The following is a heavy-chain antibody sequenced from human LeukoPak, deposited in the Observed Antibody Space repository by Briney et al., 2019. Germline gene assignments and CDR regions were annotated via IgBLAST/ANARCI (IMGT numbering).Heavy chain of an antibody. Sequence: GGSLRLSCAASGFTFDDYAMHWVRQAPGKGLEWVSGISWNSGSIGYADSVKGRFTISRDNAKNSLYLQMNSLRAEDTAVYYCARDAVGIYRIIDYWGQGTLVTVSS. CDR3: ARDAVGIYRIIDY. V-gene: IGHV3-9*01. CDR2: ISWNSGSI. CDR1: GFTFDDYA. J-gene: IGHJ4*02. D-gene: IGHD6-13*01.